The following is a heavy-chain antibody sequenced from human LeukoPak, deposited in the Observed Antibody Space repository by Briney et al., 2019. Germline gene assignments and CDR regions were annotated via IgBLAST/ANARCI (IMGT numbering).Heavy chain of an antibody. CDR2: INHSGST. Sequence: SETLSLTCTVSSASISSSPYYWGWIRQSPGKGLEWIGEINHSGSTNYNPSLKSRVTISVDTSKNQFSLKLSSVTAADTAVYYCARVRRSNFYLNYYYYYMDVWGKGTTVTVSS. CDR3: ARVRRSNFYLNYYYYYMDV. D-gene: IGHD3-3*01. J-gene: IGHJ6*03. CDR1: SASISSSPYY. V-gene: IGHV4-39*07.